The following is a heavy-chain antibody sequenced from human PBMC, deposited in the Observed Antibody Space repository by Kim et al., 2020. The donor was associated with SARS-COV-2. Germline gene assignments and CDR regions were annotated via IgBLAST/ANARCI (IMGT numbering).Heavy chain of an antibody. J-gene: IGHJ4*02. V-gene: IGHV3-73*01. CDR2: IRSKADSYAT. D-gene: IGHD1-20*01. CDR3: ARRSPGIID. Sequence: GGSLRLSCAASGFTFSASAIHWVRQASGKGLEWVGRIRSKADSYATSYAASVEGRFTISRDESKNTAYLQMNRLKIEDTALYYCARRSPGIIDWGQGTLVTVPS. CDR1: GFTFSASA.